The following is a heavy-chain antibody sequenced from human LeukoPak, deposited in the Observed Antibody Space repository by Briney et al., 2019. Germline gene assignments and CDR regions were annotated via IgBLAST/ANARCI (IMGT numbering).Heavy chain of an antibody. CDR3: ARGGIAVAGTLNVGY. CDR2: IWYDGSNK. CDR1: GFTFSSYG. J-gene: IGHJ4*02. D-gene: IGHD6-19*01. Sequence: PGGSLRLSCAASGFTFSSYGMHWVRQAPGKGLEWVAVIWYDGSNKYYADSVKGRFTISRDNSKNTLYLQMNSLRAEDTAVYYCARGGIAVAGTLNVGYWGQETLVTVSS. V-gene: IGHV3-33*01.